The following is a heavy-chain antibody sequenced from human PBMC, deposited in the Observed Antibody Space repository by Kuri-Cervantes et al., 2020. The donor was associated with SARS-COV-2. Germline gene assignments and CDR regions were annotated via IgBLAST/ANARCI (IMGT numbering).Heavy chain of an antibody. J-gene: IGHJ4*02. Sequence: GASLKISCAASGFTFSSYAMHWVRQARGKELEWVAVISYDGSNKYYADPVKGRFTISRDNSKNTLYLQMNSLRSDDTAVYYCARDYYGFDYWGQGTLVTVPS. D-gene: IGHD4-17*01. V-gene: IGHV3-30*01. CDR3: ARDYYGFDY. CDR1: GFTFSSYA. CDR2: ISYDGSNK.